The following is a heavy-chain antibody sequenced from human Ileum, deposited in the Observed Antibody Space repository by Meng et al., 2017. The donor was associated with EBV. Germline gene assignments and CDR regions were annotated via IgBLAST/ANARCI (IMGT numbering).Heavy chain of an antibody. D-gene: IGHD2-15*01. J-gene: IGHJ4*02. CDR2: ISSENYT. CDR3: TRQGQDL. CDR1: GLTFSKQI. Sequence: QVKVVESGGVVVQPGRSLRLSCVVSGLTFSKQIIHWIRHAPGEGLDWVAVISSENYTYYSDSVKGRFTITRDNSANTVYLQMDNLGPQDTALYFCTRQGQDLWGQGTLVTVSS. V-gene: IGHV3-30*03.